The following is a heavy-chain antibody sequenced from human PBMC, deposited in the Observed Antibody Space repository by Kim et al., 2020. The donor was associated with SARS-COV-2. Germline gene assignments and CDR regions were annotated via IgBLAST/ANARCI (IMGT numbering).Heavy chain of an antibody. CDR1: GGSISSGGYY. CDR3: ARVHYGSGNLRYYFDY. D-gene: IGHD3-10*01. CDR2: IYYSGST. V-gene: IGHV4-31*03. J-gene: IGHJ4*02. Sequence: SETLSLTCTVSGGSISSGGYYWSWIRQHPGKGLEWIGYIYYSGSTYYNPSLKSRVTISVDTSKNQFSLKLSSVTAADTAVYYCARVHYGSGNLRYYFDYWGQGTLVTVSS.